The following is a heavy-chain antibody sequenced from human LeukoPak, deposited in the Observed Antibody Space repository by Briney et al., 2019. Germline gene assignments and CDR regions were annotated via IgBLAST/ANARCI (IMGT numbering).Heavy chain of an antibody. V-gene: IGHV3-23*01. CDR1: GFTFSSYA. CDR3: AKSPNVLRFLEWLLYLDY. J-gene: IGHJ4*02. CDR2: ISGSGGST. D-gene: IGHD3-3*01. Sequence: PGGSLRLSCAASGFTFSSYAMSWVHQATGKGLEWVSAISGSGGSTYYADSVKGRFTISRDNSKNTLYLQMNSLRAEDTAVYYCAKSPNVLRFLEWLLYLDYWGQGTLVTVSS.